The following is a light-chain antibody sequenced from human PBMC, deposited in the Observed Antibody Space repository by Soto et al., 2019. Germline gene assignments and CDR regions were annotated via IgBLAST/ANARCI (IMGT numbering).Light chain of an antibody. CDR3: QQDHNSPLT. Sequence: EIVMTQSPATLSLSPGERAALSCRASQSINSALAWYQQKPGQPPRLLIYGASTRATGVPARFTGSGSGSEFTLTISRLQSEDFAVYYCQQDHNSPLTFGQGTKLEI. V-gene: IGKV3-15*01. CDR2: GAS. CDR1: QSINSA. J-gene: IGKJ1*01.